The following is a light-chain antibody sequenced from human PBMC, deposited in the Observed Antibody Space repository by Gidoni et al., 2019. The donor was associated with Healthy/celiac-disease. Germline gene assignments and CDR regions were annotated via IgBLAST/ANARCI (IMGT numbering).Light chain of an antibody. V-gene: IGKV1-39*01. CDR2: AAS. CDR1: QSISTY. J-gene: IGKJ2*01. Sequence: DIQMTQSPSSLSASVGDRVTSTCRASQSISTYLNWYQQKPGKAPKLLIYAASSLQSGVPSRFSGSGFGTDFTLTISSLQPEDFATYYCQQSYSTPYTFGQGTKLEIK. CDR3: QQSYSTPYT.